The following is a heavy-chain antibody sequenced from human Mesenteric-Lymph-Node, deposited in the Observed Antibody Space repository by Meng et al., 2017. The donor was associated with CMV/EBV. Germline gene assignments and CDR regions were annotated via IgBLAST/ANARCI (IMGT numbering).Heavy chain of an antibody. V-gene: IGHV3-48*03. Sequence: GGSLRLSCAASGFAFATYDMNWVRQAPGKGLEWLSYISKSGNTVYYADSVKGRFTVSRDNANNLLYLQMNSLRAEDTAVYYCARELRQGDWRFHYFDHWGQGTLVTVSS. CDR2: ISKSGNTV. D-gene: IGHD2-8*02. CDR3: ARELRQGDWRFHYFDH. J-gene: IGHJ4*02. CDR1: GFAFATYD.